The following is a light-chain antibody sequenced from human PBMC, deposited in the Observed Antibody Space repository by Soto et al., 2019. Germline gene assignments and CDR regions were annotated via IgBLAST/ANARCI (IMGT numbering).Light chain of an antibody. CDR1: SSNIGGNV. Sequence: QSVLTQPPSVSGTPGQRVTIPCSGSSSNIGGNVVSWYQHLPGTAPKLLIYGNSQRPSGVPDRISASKSGTSASLAISGLQSEDEADYYCAVWDDLSSGHVVFGGGTKLTVL. J-gene: IGLJ2*01. CDR3: AVWDDLSSGHVV. CDR2: GNS. V-gene: IGLV1-44*01.